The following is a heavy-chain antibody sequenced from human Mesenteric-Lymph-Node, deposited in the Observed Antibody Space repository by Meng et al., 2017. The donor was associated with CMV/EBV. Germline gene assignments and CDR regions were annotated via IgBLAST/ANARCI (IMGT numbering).Heavy chain of an antibody. CDR3: AQTFSSSSYYYGMDV. Sequence: GESLKISCAASGLTFSSSVMSWVRQAPGKGLEWVSDISGSGNSAYYADSVKGRFTISRDHSKNTLYLQMNSLRGEDTAVYYCAQTFSSSSYYYGMDVWGQGTTVTVSS. J-gene: IGHJ6*02. CDR1: GLTFSSSV. CDR2: ISGSGNSA. V-gene: IGHV3-23*01. D-gene: IGHD6-13*01.